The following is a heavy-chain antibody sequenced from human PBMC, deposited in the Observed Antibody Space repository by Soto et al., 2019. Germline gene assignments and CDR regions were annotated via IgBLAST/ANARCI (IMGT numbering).Heavy chain of an antibody. J-gene: IGHJ4*02. Sequence: SETLSLTCTVSGVSVSSGSYYWSWIRQPPGKGLEWIGYVYYLGRTNYNPSLKSRVTISVDTSKNQFSLELRSVTAADTAVYYCVRDFDYFDYWGQGTLVTVSS. CDR2: VYYLGRT. CDR1: GVSVSSGSYY. CDR3: VRDFDYFDY. D-gene: IGHD3-3*01. V-gene: IGHV4-61*01.